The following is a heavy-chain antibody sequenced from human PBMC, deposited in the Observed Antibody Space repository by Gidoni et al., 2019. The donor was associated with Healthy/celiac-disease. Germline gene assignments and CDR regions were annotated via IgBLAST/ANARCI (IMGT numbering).Heavy chain of an antibody. CDR3: ARWDYYGSGSFDY. V-gene: IGHV4-61*02. J-gene: IGHJ4*02. CDR1: GGSISSGSYY. D-gene: IGHD3-10*01. CDR2: SYTSGSP. Sequence: QVQLQESGPGLVKPSQTLSLTCTVSGGSISSGSYYWSWNRQPAGKGLEWIGRSYTSGSPNYNPSLKSRVTMSLDTSKNQFSLKLSSVTAADTAVYYGARWDYYGSGSFDYWGQGTLVTVSS.